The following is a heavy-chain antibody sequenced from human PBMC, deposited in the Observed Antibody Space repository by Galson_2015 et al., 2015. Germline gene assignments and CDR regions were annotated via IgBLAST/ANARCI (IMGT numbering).Heavy chain of an antibody. CDR1: GFTFSSYS. CDR2: ISSSSYI. CDR3: ARHGDIDAFDI. Sequence: SLRLSCAASGFTFSSYSMNWVRQAPGKGLEWVSSISSSSYIYYADSVKGRFTISRDNAKNSLYLQMNSLRAEDTAVYYCARHGDIDAFDIWGQGTMVTVSS. V-gene: IGHV3-21*01. J-gene: IGHJ3*02. D-gene: IGHD4-17*01.